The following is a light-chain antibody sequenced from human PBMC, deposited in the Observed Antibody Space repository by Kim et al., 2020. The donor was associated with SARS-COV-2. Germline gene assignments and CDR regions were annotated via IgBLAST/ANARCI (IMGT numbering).Light chain of an antibody. J-gene: IGKJ2*01. V-gene: IGKV3-15*01. Sequence: SGSPWERATLSCRASQSVSSNLAWYQQKPGQAPRLLIYGASTRATGIPARFSGSGSGTEFTLTISSLQSEDFAVYYCQQYNNWLYTFGQGTKLEI. CDR1: QSVSSN. CDR3: QQYNNWLYT. CDR2: GAS.